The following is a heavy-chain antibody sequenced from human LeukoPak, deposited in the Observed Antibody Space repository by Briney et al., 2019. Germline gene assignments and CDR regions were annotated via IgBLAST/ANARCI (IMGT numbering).Heavy chain of an antibody. CDR3: ARYHTSGVYFDY. J-gene: IGHJ4*02. V-gene: IGHV4-30-4*01. CDR2: IYYSGRT. Sequence: PSQTLSLSCTVSGGSINSGDYHWSWIRQPPGQGLEWIGYIYYSGRTYYKPSLKSRVTISVDSSKNQFSLKLSSVIAADTAVYYCARYHTSGVYFDYWGQGTLVTVSS. D-gene: IGHD3-10*01. CDR1: GGSINSGDYH.